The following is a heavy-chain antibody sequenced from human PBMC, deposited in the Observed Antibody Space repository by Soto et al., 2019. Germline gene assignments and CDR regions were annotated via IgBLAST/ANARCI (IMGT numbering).Heavy chain of an antibody. CDR3: AVRYCSSTSCPDY. Sequence: SETLSLTCAVSGGCISSSNWWSWVRQPPGKGLEWIGEIYHSGSTNYNPSLKSRVTISVDKSKNQFSLKLSSVTAADTAVYYCAVRYCSSTSCPDYWGQGTLVTVSS. D-gene: IGHD2-2*01. V-gene: IGHV4-4*02. CDR1: GGCISSSNW. J-gene: IGHJ4*02. CDR2: IYHSGST.